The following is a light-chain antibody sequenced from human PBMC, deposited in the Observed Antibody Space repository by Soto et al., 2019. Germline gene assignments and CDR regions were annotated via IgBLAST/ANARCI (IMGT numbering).Light chain of an antibody. J-gene: IGLJ1*01. CDR1: SSDVGGYNY. V-gene: IGLV2-14*01. Sequence: QSALTQPASVSGSPGQSITISCTGTSSDVGGYNYVSWYQQHPGKAPKLMIYEVSNRPSGVSNRFSGSKSGNTASLTISGLQDEEEADYYCSSYTSSSIDYVFGTGTKLTVL. CDR3: SSYTSSSIDYV. CDR2: EVS.